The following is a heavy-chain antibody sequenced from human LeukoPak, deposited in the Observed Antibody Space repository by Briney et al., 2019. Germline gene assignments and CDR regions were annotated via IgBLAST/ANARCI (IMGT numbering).Heavy chain of an antibody. Sequence: PSETLPLTCAVYGGSFSGYSWSWIRQPPGMGLEWIGEINHSGSTNYNPSLKSRVTISVDTSKNQFSLKLSSVTAADTAVYYCARGRRYYYMDVWGKGTTVTVSS. CDR2: INHSGST. V-gene: IGHV4-34*01. J-gene: IGHJ6*03. CDR1: GGSFSGYS. CDR3: ARGRRYYYMDV.